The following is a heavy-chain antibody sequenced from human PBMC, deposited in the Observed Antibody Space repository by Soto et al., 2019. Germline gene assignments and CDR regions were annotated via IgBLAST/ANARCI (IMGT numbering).Heavy chain of an antibody. D-gene: IGHD3-22*01. CDR2: IYSGVST. CDR3: ARQSGYYIHWYFDL. V-gene: IGHV3-53*01. J-gene: IGHJ2*01. CDR1: GFTVSSNY. Sequence: GGSLRLSCAASGFTVSSNYMSWVRQAPGKGLEWVSVIYSGVSTYYADSVKGRFTISRDNSKNTLYLQMNSLRAEDTAVYYCARQSGYYIHWYFDLWGRGTLVTVSS.